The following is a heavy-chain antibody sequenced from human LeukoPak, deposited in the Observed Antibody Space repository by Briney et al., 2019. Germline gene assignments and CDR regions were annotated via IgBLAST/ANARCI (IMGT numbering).Heavy chain of an antibody. V-gene: IGHV3-11*01. CDR1: GFTFSDYY. CDR2: ISGSGSTI. D-gene: IGHD4-17*01. Sequence: GGSLRLSCAASGFTFSDYYMSWIRQAPGKGLEWVSYISGSGSTIYYADSGKGRFTISRDNAKNSLYLQMNSLRAEDTAVYYCARDLDYGVYADYWGQGTLVTVSS. J-gene: IGHJ4*02. CDR3: ARDLDYGVYADY.